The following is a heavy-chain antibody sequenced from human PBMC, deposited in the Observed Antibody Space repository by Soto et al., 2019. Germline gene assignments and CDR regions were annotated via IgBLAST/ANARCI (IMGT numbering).Heavy chain of an antibody. J-gene: IGHJ6*03. D-gene: IGHD2-2*01. Sequence: EVQLVESGGGLVKPVGSLRLSCAASGFSFTDYSMNWVRQAPGKGLEWVSSISGSSSYIYYADSLKGRFTVSRDNAERSLFLQMNSLGAEDTAVYYCARDGAYCSGTGCRDYYHYMDVWGKGTTVTVSS. V-gene: IGHV3-21*01. CDR1: GFSFTDYS. CDR2: ISGSSSYI. CDR3: ARDGAYCSGTGCRDYYHYMDV.